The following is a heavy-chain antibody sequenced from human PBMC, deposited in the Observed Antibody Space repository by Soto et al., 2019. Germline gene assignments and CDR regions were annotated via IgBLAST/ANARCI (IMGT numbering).Heavy chain of an antibody. J-gene: IGHJ6*02. CDR3: ARHRYRKVGFDYYGMDV. D-gene: IGHD1-26*01. Sequence: PGESLKISLKGSGYSFTSYWISWVRQMPGKGPEGKGRIDPGDSNTNYSPSFHRHVTISADKSISTAYLQLSSMKASDTAMYYCARHRYRKVGFDYYGMDVWGQGTTVTVSS. CDR1: GYSFTSYW. CDR2: IDPGDSNT. V-gene: IGHV5-10-1*01.